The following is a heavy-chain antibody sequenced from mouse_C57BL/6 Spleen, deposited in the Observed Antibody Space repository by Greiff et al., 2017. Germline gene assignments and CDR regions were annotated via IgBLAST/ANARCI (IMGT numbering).Heavy chain of an antibody. CDR3: ARSEELGRNYAMDY. J-gene: IGHJ4*01. CDR2: IDPNSGGT. CDR1: GYTFTSYW. D-gene: IGHD4-1*01. Sequence: QVQLQQSGAELVKPGASVKLSCKASGYTFTSYWMHWVKQRPGRGLEWIGRIDPNSGGTKYNEKFKSKATLTVDKPSSTAYMQLSSLTSEDSAVYYCARSEELGRNYAMDYWGQGTSVTVSS. V-gene: IGHV1-72*01.